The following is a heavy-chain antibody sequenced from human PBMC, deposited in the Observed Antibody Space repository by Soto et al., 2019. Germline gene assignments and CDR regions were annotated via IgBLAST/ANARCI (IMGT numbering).Heavy chain of an antibody. CDR2: ISSSGITI. D-gene: IGHD5-12*01. J-gene: IGHJ4*02. Sequence: GGSLRLSCAASGFTFSSYEMNWVRQAPGKGLEWVSYISSSGITIYYADSVKGRFTISRDNAKNSLYLQMNSLRAEDTAVYYCAREKYDYSTFVDYWGQGTLVTFSS. CDR1: GFTFSSYE. CDR3: AREKYDYSTFVDY. V-gene: IGHV3-48*03.